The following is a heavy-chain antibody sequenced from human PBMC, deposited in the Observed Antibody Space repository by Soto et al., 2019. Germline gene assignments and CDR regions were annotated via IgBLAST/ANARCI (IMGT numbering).Heavy chain of an antibody. CDR1: GFTFSSYS. Sequence: PGGSLRLSCAASGFTFSSYSMNWVRQAPGKGLEWVSYISSSSSTIYYADSVKGRFTISRDNAKNSLYLQMNSLRAEDTAVYYCARALHHDFWSGYTGDWQFDPWGQGTLVTVSS. V-gene: IGHV3-48*04. CDR3: ARALHHDFWSGYTGDWQFDP. J-gene: IGHJ5*02. CDR2: ISSSSSTI. D-gene: IGHD3-3*01.